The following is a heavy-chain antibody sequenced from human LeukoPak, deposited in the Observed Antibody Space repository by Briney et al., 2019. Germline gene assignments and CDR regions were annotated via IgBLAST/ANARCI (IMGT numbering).Heavy chain of an antibody. CDR2: IKQDGSEK. J-gene: IGHJ4*02. CDR1: GGSFSGYY. CDR3: ARRRGKFDSTDY. Sequence: ETLSLTCAVYGGSFSGYYWSWIRQPPGKGLEWVANIKQDGSEKYYVDSVKGRFTISRDNAKNSLYLQMNSLRAEDTAVYYCARRRGKFDSTDYWGQGTLVTVSS. V-gene: IGHV3-7*01. D-gene: IGHD3-9*01.